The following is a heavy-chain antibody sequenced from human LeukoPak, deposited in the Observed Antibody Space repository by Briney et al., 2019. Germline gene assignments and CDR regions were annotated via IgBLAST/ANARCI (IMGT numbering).Heavy chain of an antibody. CDR3: ARDLDRRTRKIGRDSLYYYYYYMDV. V-gene: IGHV3-7*01. D-gene: IGHD2-15*01. Sequence: PGGSLRLSCEASGFTFSSYSMNWVRQAPGKGLEWVANIKQDGSEKYYVDSVKGRFTISRDNAKNSLYLQMNSLRAEDTAVYYCARDLDRRTRKIGRDSLYYYYYYMDVWGKGTTVTVSS. CDR2: IKQDGSEK. CDR1: GFTFSSYS. J-gene: IGHJ6*03.